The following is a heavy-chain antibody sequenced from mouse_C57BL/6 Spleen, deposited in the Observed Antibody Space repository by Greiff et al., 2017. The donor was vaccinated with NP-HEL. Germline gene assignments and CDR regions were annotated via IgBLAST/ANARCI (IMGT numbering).Heavy chain of an antibody. CDR2: IYPGSGST. Sequence: QVQLKQPGAELVKPGASVKMSCKASGYTFTSYWITWVKQRPGQGLEWIGDIYPGSGSTNYNEKFKSKATLTVDTSSSTAYMQLSSLTSEDSAVYYCARYRGDGNPWFAYWGQGTLVTVSA. CDR1: GYTFTSYW. J-gene: IGHJ3*01. CDR3: ARYRGDGNPWFAY. V-gene: IGHV1-55*01. D-gene: IGHD2-1*01.